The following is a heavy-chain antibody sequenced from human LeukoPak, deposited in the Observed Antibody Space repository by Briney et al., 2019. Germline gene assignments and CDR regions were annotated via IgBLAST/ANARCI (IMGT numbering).Heavy chain of an antibody. CDR3: EREFLYCSGGSCYLGLYDY. CDR2: IYYSGST. CDR1: GGSISSSSYY. J-gene: IGHJ4*02. D-gene: IGHD2-15*01. Sequence: SETLSLTCTVSGGSISSSSYYWGWIRQPPGKGLEWIGSIYYSGSTYYNPSLKSRVTISVDTSKNQFSLKLSSVTAADTAVYYCEREFLYCSGGSCYLGLYDYWGQGTLVTVSS. V-gene: IGHV4-39*01.